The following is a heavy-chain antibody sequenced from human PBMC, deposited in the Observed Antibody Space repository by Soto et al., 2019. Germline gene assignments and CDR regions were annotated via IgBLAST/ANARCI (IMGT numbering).Heavy chain of an antibody. Sequence: QVQLQESGPGLVKPSETLSLTCTVSGGSISSYYWSWIRQPPGKGLEWIGYIYYSGSTNYNPSLKSRVTLSVDTSKNQFSLKLSSVTAADTAVYYCASTAHSSGWYSGGFDYWGQGTLVTVSS. CDR1: GGSISSYY. V-gene: IGHV4-59*01. CDR3: ASTAHSSGWYSGGFDY. J-gene: IGHJ4*02. CDR2: IYYSGST. D-gene: IGHD6-19*01.